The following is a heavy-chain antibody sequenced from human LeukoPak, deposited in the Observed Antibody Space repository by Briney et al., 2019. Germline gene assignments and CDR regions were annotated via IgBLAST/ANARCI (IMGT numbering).Heavy chain of an antibody. CDR2: ISAYNGNT. D-gene: IGHD1-26*01. V-gene: IGHV1-18*01. J-gene: IGHJ4*02. CDR1: GYTFTSYG. CDR3: ARSNSGSYSLDY. Sequence: ASVKVSCKASGYTFTSYGISWVRQAPGQGLEWMGWISAYNGNTNYAQKLQGRVTMTTDTSTSTAYMELSRLRSDDTAVYYCARSNSGSYSLDYWGQGTLVTVSS.